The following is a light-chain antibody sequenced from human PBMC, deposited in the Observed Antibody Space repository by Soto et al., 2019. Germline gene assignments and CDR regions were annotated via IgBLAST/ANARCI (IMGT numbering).Light chain of an antibody. CDR3: SSYAGNNYFV. V-gene: IGLV2-8*01. Sequence: QSVLTQPASVSGSPGQSITISCTGSSNDIGAYKYVSWYQQYPGKAPKLIIFEVSNRPSGVPDRFSGSKSGNTASLTVSGLQAEDEADYYCSSYAGNNYFVLGSGTKVTVL. J-gene: IGLJ1*01. CDR1: SNDIGAYKY. CDR2: EVS.